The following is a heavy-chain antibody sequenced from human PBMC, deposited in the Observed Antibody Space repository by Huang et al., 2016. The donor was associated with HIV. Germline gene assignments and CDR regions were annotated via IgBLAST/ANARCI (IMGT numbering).Heavy chain of an antibody. Sequence: QVQLVESGGGVVQPGRSLRLSCAASRFTCSNYAMHWVRQAPGKGLGWVAVISYDGSNKYYADSVNGRFTISRDNSKNTLYLQMNSLRAEDTAVYYCARDLWLRDLYYYYYMDVWGKGTTVTVSS. J-gene: IGHJ6*03. CDR3: ARDLWLRDLYYYYYMDV. D-gene: IGHD5-12*01. CDR1: RFTCSNYA. V-gene: IGHV3-30-3*01. CDR2: ISYDGSNK.